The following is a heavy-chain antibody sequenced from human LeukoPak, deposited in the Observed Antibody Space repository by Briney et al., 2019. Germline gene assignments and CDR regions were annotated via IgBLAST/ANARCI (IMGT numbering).Heavy chain of an antibody. V-gene: IGHV3-23*01. CDR2: IVGNGGGI. J-gene: IGHJ4*02. CDR1: GFTFSTYA. Sequence: GGSLRLSCAASGFTFSTYAMNWVRQAPGKGLEWVSVIVGNGGGIHYADSAKGRFSISRDNSGNTVYLQMNSLRVEDTAVYYCAKDLRPDGRYDFDHWGQGTLVTVS. CDR3: AKDLRPDGRYDFDH. D-gene: IGHD5-12*01.